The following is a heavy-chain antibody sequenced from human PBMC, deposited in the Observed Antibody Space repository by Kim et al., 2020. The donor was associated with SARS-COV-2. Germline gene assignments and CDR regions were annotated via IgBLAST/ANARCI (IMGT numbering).Heavy chain of an antibody. Sequence: SVKVSCKASGGTFSSYAISWVRQAPGQGLEWMGGIIPIFGTANYGQKFQGRVTITADESTSTAYMELSSLRSEDTAVYYCASGVPAATYLDYYYYGMDVWGQGTTVTVSS. CDR2: IIPIFGTA. CDR3: ASGVPAATYLDYYYYGMDV. D-gene: IGHD2-2*01. CDR1: GGTFSSYA. J-gene: IGHJ6*02. V-gene: IGHV1-69*13.